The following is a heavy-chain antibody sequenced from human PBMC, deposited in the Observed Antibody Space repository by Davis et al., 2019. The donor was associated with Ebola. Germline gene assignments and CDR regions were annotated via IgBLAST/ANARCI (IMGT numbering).Heavy chain of an antibody. J-gene: IGHJ4*02. D-gene: IGHD3-3*01. Sequence: PGGSLRLSCGASGFTFNTYWMTWVRQAPGKGLEWVANIKQDGSEIYYVDSVKGRFTISRDNANNSLFLQMNSLRAEDTAVYYCARDHYDFWVGNYGYFDSWGQGTLVTVSS. CDR2: IKQDGSEI. CDR3: ARDHYDFWVGNYGYFDS. CDR1: GFTFNTYW. V-gene: IGHV3-7*01.